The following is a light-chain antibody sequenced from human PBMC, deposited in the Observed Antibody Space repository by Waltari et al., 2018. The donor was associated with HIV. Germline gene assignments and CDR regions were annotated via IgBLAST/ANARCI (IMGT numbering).Light chain of an antibody. CDR1: QSVSSIY. V-gene: IGKV3-20*01. J-gene: IGKJ2*01. Sequence: EIVLTQSPGTLSLSPGERATLSCRASQSVSSIYLAWYLQKPGQAPRLLISGASNRATGVPDRFSGSGSGTDFTLIISRLEPEDFAVYYCQHYGGSAIYTFDQGTKLEIK. CDR3: QHYGGSAIYT. CDR2: GAS.